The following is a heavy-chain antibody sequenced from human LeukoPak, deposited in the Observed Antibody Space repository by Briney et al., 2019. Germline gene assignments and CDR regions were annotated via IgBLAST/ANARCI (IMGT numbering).Heavy chain of an antibody. V-gene: IGHV4-59*01. Sequence: SETLSLTSTVSGDSISSYYWSWIRQPPGKGLEWIGYIYYSGSTNYNPSLKSRVTISVDTSKNQVSLKVSSVTAADTAVYYCARGSTSFTPDYWGQGILVTVSS. CDR1: GDSISSYY. CDR3: ARGSTSFTPDY. D-gene: IGHD2-2*01. J-gene: IGHJ4*02. CDR2: IYYSGST.